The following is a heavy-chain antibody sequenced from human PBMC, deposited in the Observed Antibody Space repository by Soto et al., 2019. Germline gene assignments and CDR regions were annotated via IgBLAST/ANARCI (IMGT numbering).Heavy chain of an antibody. Sequence: QVQLQESGPRLVKPSETLSLICTVSGGSISAYYWSWIRQSPGKGLEWIAHSGSTNYNPTLKRRVTISVDTSKNHVSLKINSVTAADTAVYYCARVPRTTLFGAAQIYGLDVWGQGTTVTGSS. CDR3: ARVPRTTLFGAAQIYGLDV. D-gene: IGHD3-3*01. V-gene: IGHV4-59*01. J-gene: IGHJ6*02. CDR1: GGSISAYY. CDR2: HSGST.